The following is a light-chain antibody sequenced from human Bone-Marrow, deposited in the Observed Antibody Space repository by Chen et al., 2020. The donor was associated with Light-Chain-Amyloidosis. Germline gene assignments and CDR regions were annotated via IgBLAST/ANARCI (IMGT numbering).Light chain of an antibody. CDR1: NSDVGRYDY. Sequence: QSALTQPPSASGSPGQSVTISCTGTNSDVGRYDYVSWYQQHPGKAPKFLIYEVINRSSGVPDRFSGSKSGNTASLTVSGLHAEDEADYYCCSYAGDSWVFGGGTKLTVL. CDR2: EVI. CDR3: CSYAGDSWV. J-gene: IGLJ3*02. V-gene: IGLV2-8*01.